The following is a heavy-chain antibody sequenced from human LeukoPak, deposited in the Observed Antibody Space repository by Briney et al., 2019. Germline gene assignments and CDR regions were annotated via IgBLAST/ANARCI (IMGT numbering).Heavy chain of an antibody. CDR3: ARADSSGRPTNSRYYYYGMDV. V-gene: IGHV4-34*01. CDR2: INHSGST. Sequence: KSSETLSLTCAVYGGSFSGYYWSWIRQPPGKGLEWIGEINHSGSTNYNPSLKSRVTISVDTSKNQFSLKLSSVTAADTAVYYCARADSSGRPTNSRYYYYGMDVWGQGTTVTVSS. D-gene: IGHD6-19*01. J-gene: IGHJ6*02. CDR1: GGSFSGYY.